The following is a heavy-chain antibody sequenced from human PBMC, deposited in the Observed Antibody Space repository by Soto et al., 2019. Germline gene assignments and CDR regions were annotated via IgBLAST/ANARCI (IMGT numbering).Heavy chain of an antibody. CDR3: AREVSVPGFYGMDV. J-gene: IGHJ6*02. Sequence: GGSLRLSCAASGFTFSSYSMNWVRQAPGKGLEWVSSISSSSSYIYYADSVKGRFTISRDNAKNSLYLQMNSLRAEDTAVYYCAREVSVPGFYGMDVWGQGTTVTVSS. D-gene: IGHD5-12*01. CDR2: ISSSSSYI. V-gene: IGHV3-21*01. CDR1: GFTFSSYS.